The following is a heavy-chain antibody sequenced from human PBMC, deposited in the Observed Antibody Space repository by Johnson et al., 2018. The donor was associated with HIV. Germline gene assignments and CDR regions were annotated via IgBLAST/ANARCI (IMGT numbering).Heavy chain of an antibody. CDR3: AREMAWEDAFDI. Sequence: VQLMESGGGVVRPGGSLRLACAASGFTFDDYGMSWVRQAPGKGLEWVSGINWNGGSIGYADSVKGRFTISRDNAKNSLYLQMNSLRAEDTAVYYCAREMAWEDAFDIWGQGTMVTVSS. V-gene: IGHV3-20*04. CDR2: INWNGGSI. CDR1: GFTFDDYG. D-gene: IGHD5-24*01. J-gene: IGHJ3*02.